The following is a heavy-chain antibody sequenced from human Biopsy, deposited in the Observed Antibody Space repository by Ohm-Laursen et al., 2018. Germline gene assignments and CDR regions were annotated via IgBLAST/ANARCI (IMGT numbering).Heavy chain of an antibody. CDR3: ARGGEGSGGFVKPPKTWFDP. Sequence: SLRLSCAASRFTFSRYWMNWVRQAPGKGLEWVANINQDGSEKYYVDSVKGRFTISRDNAENSLYLEMNSLRTEDTAVYYCARGGEGSGGFVKPPKTWFDPWGQGTLVTVSS. D-gene: IGHD3-10*01. V-gene: IGHV3-7*01. J-gene: IGHJ5*02. CDR2: INQDGSEK. CDR1: RFTFSRYW.